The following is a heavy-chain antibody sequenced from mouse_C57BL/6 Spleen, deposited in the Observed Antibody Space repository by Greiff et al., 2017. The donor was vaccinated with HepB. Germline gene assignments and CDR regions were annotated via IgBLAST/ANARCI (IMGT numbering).Heavy chain of an antibody. CDR2: IYPRSGNT. V-gene: IGHV1-81*01. D-gene: IGHD3-2*02. CDR1: GYTFTSYG. CDR3: ARRATAQATGAMDY. Sequence: VKLVESGAELARPGASVKLSCKASGYTFTSYGISWVKQRTGQGLEWIGEIYPRSGNTYYNEKFKGKATLTADKSSSTAYMELRSLTSEDSAVYFCARRATAQATGAMDYWGQGTSVTVSS. J-gene: IGHJ4*01.